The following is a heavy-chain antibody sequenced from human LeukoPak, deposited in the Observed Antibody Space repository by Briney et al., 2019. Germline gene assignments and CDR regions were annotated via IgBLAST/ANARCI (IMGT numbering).Heavy chain of an antibody. CDR1: GFTFSSYW. CDR3: ASLTEKLWYSHFDL. D-gene: IGHD5-18*01. CDR2: IKQDGSEK. Sequence: GGSLRLSCAASGFTFSSYWMSWVRQAPGKGLEWVTNIKQDGSEKYYVASVKGRFTISRDNAKNSLYLQMNSLGAEDTAVYYCASLTEKLWYSHFDLWGRGTLVTVYS. J-gene: IGHJ2*01. V-gene: IGHV3-7*03.